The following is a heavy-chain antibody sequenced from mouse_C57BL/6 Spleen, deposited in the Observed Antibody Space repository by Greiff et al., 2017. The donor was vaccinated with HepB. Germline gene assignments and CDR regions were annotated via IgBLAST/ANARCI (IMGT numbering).Heavy chain of an antibody. CDR2: INYDGSST. Sequence: EVRLVESEGGLVQPGSSIKLSCTASGFTFSDYYMAWVRQVPEKGLEWVANINYDGSSTYYLDSLKSRFIISRDNAKNILYLQMSSLKSEDTATYYCAGGNPPFYAMDYWGQGTSVTVSS. D-gene: IGHD2-1*01. CDR3: AGGNPPFYAMDY. V-gene: IGHV5-16*01. CDR1: GFTFSDYY. J-gene: IGHJ4*01.